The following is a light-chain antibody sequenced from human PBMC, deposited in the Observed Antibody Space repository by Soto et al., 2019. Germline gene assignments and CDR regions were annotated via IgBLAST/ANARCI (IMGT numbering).Light chain of an antibody. Sequence: DIVMTQSPLSLPVTPGEPASISCRSNQSLLHSDGYNYLDWYLQKPGQSPRLLMYLGSHRASGVPDRFSGSGSGTDFTLRISRVEAEDVGVYYCMQAVQTWTFGQGTKVEIK. V-gene: IGKV2-28*01. CDR1: QSLLHSDGYNY. CDR2: LGS. J-gene: IGKJ1*01. CDR3: MQAVQTWT.